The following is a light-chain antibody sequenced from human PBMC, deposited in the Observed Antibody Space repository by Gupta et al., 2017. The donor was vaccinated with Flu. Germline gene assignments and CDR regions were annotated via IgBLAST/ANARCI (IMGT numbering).Light chain of an antibody. J-gene: IGLJ1*01. V-gene: IGLV2-14*01. CDR3: SSYTSSSSLYV. Sequence: SALTQPASVSGPPGQPITISCTGTSSDVGGYNYVPWYQQHPGKAPKLMIYEVSNRPSGVSNRFSGSKSGNTASLTISGLQAEDEADYYCSSYTSSSSLYVFGTGTKITVL. CDR1: SSDVGGYNY. CDR2: EVS.